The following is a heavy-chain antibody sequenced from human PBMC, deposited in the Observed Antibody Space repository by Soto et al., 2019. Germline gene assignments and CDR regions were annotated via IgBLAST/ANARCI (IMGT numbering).Heavy chain of an antibody. CDR1: GVSMSRSTYY. D-gene: IGHD3-10*01. CDR3: ASVITMVRGVLEY. CDR2: IYSSGTT. J-gene: IGHJ4*02. V-gene: IGHV4-39*01. Sequence: QLHLQESGPGLVRPSETLSLTCTVSGVSMSRSTYYWGWIRQPPGRGLGWVGSIYSSGTTYYNPSLRGRLTISAATSNNRFSLKLTSVTAADTAIYYCASVITMVRGVLEYWGQGTLVTVSS.